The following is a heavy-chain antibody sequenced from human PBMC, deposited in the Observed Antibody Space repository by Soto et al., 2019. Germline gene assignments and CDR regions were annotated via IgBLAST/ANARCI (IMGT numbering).Heavy chain of an antibody. CDR2: ISWNSGSI. D-gene: IGHD2-2*01. V-gene: IGHV3-9*01. Sequence: GGSLRLSCAASGFTFDDYAMHWVRQAPGKGLEWVSGISWNSGSIGYADSVKGRFTISRDNAKNSLYLQMNSLRAEDTALYYCATRYCSSTSCNLFDYWGQGTLVTVSS. CDR3: ATRYCSSTSCNLFDY. J-gene: IGHJ4*02. CDR1: GFTFDDYA.